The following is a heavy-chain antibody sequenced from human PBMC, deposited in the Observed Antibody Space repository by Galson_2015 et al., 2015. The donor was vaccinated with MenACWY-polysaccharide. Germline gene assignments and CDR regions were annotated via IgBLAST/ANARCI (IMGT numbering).Heavy chain of an antibody. D-gene: IGHD2-2*01. CDR2: ITNNGGDT. J-gene: IGHJ4*02. Sequence: SLRLSCAVSGFIFSNYAMTWVRQPPGKGLEWVSSITNNGGDTYYADSVEGRCAISRDNSKNTLYLQLHSLRTDDTAVYYCAKVDCGSNVCRKIDYWGQGTLATVSS. CDR1: GFIFSNYA. CDR3: AKVDCGSNVCRKIDY. V-gene: IGHV3-23*01.